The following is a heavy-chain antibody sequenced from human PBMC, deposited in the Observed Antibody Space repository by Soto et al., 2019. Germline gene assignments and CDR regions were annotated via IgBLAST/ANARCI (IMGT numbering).Heavy chain of an antibody. J-gene: IGHJ6*02. CDR1: GDSVSSNSAA. CDR2: TYYRSKWYN. V-gene: IGHV6-1*01. Sequence: SQTLSLTCAISGDSVSSNSAAWNWIRQSPSGGLEWLGRTYYRSKWYNDYAVSVKSRITINPDTSKNQFSLQLNSVTPEDTAVYYCARELELPQSGYYYYGMDVWGQGTTVTVSS. D-gene: IGHD1-7*01. CDR3: ARELELPQSGYYYYGMDV.